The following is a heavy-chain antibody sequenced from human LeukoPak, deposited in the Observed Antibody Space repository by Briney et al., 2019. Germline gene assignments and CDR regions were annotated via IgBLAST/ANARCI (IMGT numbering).Heavy chain of an antibody. V-gene: IGHV3-15*05. CDR1: GFTFSGFA. D-gene: IGHD2-2*01. CDR3: TTDSYCSTTTCYASSNYYYGLDA. Sequence: PGGSLRLSCAASGFTFSGFAMTWVRQAPGKGLEWVGRIYRNADGGTTDYAAPVKGRFTISRDDSKNTLYLQMNSLKTEDTAVYYCTTDSYCSTTTCYASSNYYYGLDAWGQGTSVTVSS. J-gene: IGHJ6*02. CDR2: IYRNADGGTT.